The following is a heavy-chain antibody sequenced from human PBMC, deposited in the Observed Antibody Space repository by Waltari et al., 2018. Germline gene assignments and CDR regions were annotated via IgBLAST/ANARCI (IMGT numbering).Heavy chain of an antibody. J-gene: IGHJ4*02. Sequence: EVQLVESGGGLVQPGGSLRLSCAASGFTFSSYAMSWVRQAPGKGLEWVSAISGSGGSTYDADSVKGRFTISRDNSKNTLYLQMNSLKTEDTAVYYCTTYYGDYGFDYWGQGTLVTVSS. CDR2: ISGSGGST. D-gene: IGHD4-17*01. CDR1: GFTFSSYA. V-gene: IGHV3-23*04. CDR3: TTYYGDYGFDY.